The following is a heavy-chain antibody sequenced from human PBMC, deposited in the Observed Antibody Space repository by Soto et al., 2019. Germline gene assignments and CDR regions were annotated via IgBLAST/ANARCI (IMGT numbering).Heavy chain of an antibody. CDR3: ARAANPLSGSYGSYFGMDV. Sequence: GGSLRLSCGASGFTFSSYSMKWVRQAPGRVLEWVSSISSSSSYIYYADSVKGRFTISRDNAKNSLYLQMNSLRAEDTAVYYCARAANPLSGSYGSYFGMDVWGQGTTVTVSS. J-gene: IGHJ6*02. V-gene: IGHV3-21*01. CDR1: GFTFSSYS. CDR2: ISSSSSYI. D-gene: IGHD3-10*01.